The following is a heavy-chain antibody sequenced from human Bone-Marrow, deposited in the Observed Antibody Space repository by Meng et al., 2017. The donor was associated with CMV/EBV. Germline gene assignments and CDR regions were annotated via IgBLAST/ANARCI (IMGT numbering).Heavy chain of an antibody. Sequence: GESLKISCAASGFTFSSYAMSWVRQAPGKGLEWVSAISGSGGSTYYADSVKGRFTISRDNSKNTLYLQMNSLRAEDTAVYYCAKVLYGDYAHYYYYGMDVWGQGPTVPVYS. CDR3: AKVLYGDYAHYYYYGMDV. CDR1: GFTFSSYA. CDR2: ISGSGGST. V-gene: IGHV3-23*01. D-gene: IGHD4-17*01. J-gene: IGHJ6*02.